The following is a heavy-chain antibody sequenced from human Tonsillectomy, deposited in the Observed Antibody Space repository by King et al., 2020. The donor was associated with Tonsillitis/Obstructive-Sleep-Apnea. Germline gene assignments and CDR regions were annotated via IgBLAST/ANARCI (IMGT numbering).Heavy chain of an antibody. CDR3: VREGTGRGSWGYNWFDC. CDR2: VIPTLGIG. V-gene: IGHV1-69*04. CDR1: GGTFSTYV. Sequence: QLVQSGAEVKKTGSSVKVSCKASGGTFSTYVISWVRQAPGQGLEWMGRVIPTLGIGKYAQKFQGRVTIRADKSTTTAYMELSSLRSEDTAVYYCVREGTGRGSWGYNWFDCWGQGTLVTVSS. D-gene: IGHD3-10*01. J-gene: IGHJ5*01.